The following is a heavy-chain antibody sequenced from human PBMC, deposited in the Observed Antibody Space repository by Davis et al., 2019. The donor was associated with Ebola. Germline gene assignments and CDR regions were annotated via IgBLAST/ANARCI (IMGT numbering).Heavy chain of an antibody. CDR1: GFTFSGSA. Sequence: GGSLRFSCAASGFTFSGSAMHWVRQASGNGLEWVGRIRSKANSYATAYAASVKGRFTISRDDSKNTLYLQMNSLKTEDTAVYYCTTDRWVRGVSLKNYYYGMDVWGQGTTVTVSS. D-gene: IGHD3-10*01. CDR3: TTDRWVRGVSLKNYYYGMDV. CDR2: IRSKANSYAT. V-gene: IGHV3-73*01. J-gene: IGHJ6*02.